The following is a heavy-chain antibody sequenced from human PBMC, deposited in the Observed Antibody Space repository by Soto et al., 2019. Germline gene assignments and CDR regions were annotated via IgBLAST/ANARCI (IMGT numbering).Heavy chain of an antibody. Sequence: GASVKVSCKTSGYRFTAYYMHWVRQAPGQGLEWLGGTNPGSGTTDYAQKFKGRISMTSDTSTTTLYRELRRLTSEDTAVYYCAIATANGSPYFDPRGQGTLVTVYS. CDR3: AIATANGSPYFDP. CDR2: TNPGSGTT. D-gene: IGHD2-15*01. CDR1: GYRFTAYY. V-gene: IGHV1-46*01. J-gene: IGHJ5*02.